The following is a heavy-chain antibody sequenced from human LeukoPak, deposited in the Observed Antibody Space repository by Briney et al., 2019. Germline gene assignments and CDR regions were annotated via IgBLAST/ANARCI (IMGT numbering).Heavy chain of an antibody. CDR3: ARVGVSIAVAGYYFDY. J-gene: IGHJ4*02. D-gene: IGHD6-19*01. Sequence: SETLSLTCAVYGGSFSGYYWSWICQPPGKGLEWIGEINHSGSTNYNPSLKSRVTISVDTSKNQFSLKLSSVTAADTAVYYCARVGVSIAVAGYYFDYWGQGTLVTVSS. V-gene: IGHV4-34*01. CDR2: INHSGST. CDR1: GGSFSGYY.